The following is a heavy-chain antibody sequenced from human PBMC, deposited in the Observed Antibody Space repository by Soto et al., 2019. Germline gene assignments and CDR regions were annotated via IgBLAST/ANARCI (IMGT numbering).Heavy chain of an antibody. D-gene: IGHD3-16*01. CDR2: IDYSGNT. Sequence: ETLSLTCTVSVGSISSYYWSWIRQPPGKGLEWIGYIDYSGNTNYNPSLRSRVTISVDTSKNQLSLKLSSVTAADTALYYCARGGGNFDYWGQGTLVTVSS. CDR3: ARGGGNFDY. J-gene: IGHJ4*02. V-gene: IGHV4-59*01. CDR1: VGSISSYY.